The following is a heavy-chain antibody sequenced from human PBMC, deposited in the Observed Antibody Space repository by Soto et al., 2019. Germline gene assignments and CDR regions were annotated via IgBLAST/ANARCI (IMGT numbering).Heavy chain of an antibody. J-gene: IGHJ6*02. CDR1: GFTFDDYA. V-gene: IGHV3-43D*04. CDR2: ISWDGGST. CDR3: AKAQCASRGIGAAGMGYYYYGMDV. Sequence: PGGSLRLSCAASGFTFDDYAMHWVRQAPGRGLEWVSLISWDGGSTYYADSVKGRFTISRDNSKNSLYLQMNSLRAENTALYYCAKAQCASRGIGAAGMGYYYYGMDVWGQGTTVTVSS. D-gene: IGHD6-13*01.